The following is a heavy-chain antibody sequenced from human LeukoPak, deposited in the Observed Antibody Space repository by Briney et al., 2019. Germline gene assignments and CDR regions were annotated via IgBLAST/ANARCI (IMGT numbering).Heavy chain of an antibody. CDR2: INHSGST. D-gene: IGHD6-13*01. CDR1: GGSFSGYY. V-gene: IGHV4-34*01. CDR3: ARVSSSWYVLYYMDV. Sequence: SETLSFTCAVYGGSFSGYYWSWIRQPPGNGLEWIGEINHSGSTNYNPSLKSRVTISVDTSKNQFSLKLSSVTAADTAVYYCARVSSSWYVLYYMDVWGKGTTVTVSS. J-gene: IGHJ6*03.